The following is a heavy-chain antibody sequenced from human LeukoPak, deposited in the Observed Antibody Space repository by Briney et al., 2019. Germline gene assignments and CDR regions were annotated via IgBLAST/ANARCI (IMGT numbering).Heavy chain of an antibody. CDR1: GYTFTGYY. J-gene: IGHJ4*01. CDR2: INPNSGGT. D-gene: IGHD3-3*01. CDR3: ASTAITIFGVAEYYFDY. Sequence: ASVKVSCKASGYTFTGYYMHWMRQAPGQGLEWMGWINPNSGGTNYAQKLQGRVTMTTDTSTSTAYMELRSLRSDDTAVYYCASTAITIFGVAEYYFDYWGHGTLVTVSS. V-gene: IGHV1-2*02.